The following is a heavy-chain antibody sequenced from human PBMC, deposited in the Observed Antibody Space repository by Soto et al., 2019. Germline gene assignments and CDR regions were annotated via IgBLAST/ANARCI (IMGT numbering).Heavy chain of an antibody. D-gene: IGHD3-22*01. CDR2: IYYGGHN. Sequence: SETLSLTCTVSGGSISGYYRGWIRQPPGKGLEWIGYIYYGGHNNYNPSLKSRVTISVDMSKNQFSLNLSSVTAADTAIYYCAREFYYDSSGIGFDTWCQGTLVNASS. V-gene: IGHV4-59*01. J-gene: IGHJ4*02. CDR3: AREFYYDSSGIGFDT. CDR1: GGSISGYY.